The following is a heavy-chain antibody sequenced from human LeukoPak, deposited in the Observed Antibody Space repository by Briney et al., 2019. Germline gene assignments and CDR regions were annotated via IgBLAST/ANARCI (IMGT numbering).Heavy chain of an antibody. CDR1: GFTFSSYG. D-gene: IGHD4-11*01. CDR2: IRYDGSNK. V-gene: IGHV3-30*02. Sequence: GGSLRLSCAASGFTFSSYGMHWVRQAPGKGLEWVAFIRYDGSNKYYADSVKGRFTISRDNSKNTLYLQMNSLRAEDTAVYYCAKVFYSKGGYYMDVWGKGTTVTVSS. J-gene: IGHJ6*03. CDR3: AKVFYSKGGYYMDV.